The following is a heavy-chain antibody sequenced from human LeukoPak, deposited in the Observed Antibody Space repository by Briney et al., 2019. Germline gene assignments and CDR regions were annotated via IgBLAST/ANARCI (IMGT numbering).Heavy chain of an antibody. CDR3: TTAGGIGGWYEGPYYYYYGMDV. J-gene: IGHJ6*02. D-gene: IGHD6-19*01. CDR2: IKSKTDGGTT. Sequence: GGSLRLSCAASGFTFSNAWMSWVRQAPGKGLEWVGRIKSKTDGGTTDYAAPVKGRFTISRDDSKNTLYLQMNSLKTEDTAVYYCTTAGGIGGWYEGPYYYYYGMDVWGQGTTVTVSS. V-gene: IGHV3-15*01. CDR1: GFTFSNAW.